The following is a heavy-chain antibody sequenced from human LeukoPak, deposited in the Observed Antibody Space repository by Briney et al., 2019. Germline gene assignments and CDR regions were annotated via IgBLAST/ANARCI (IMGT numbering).Heavy chain of an antibody. CDR2: IYSSGST. D-gene: IGHD3-10*01. CDR1: GASISSGSNY. Sequence: SETLSLTCSVSGASISSGSNYWGWIRQPPGKTLEWIGSIYSSGSTYYNSSLQSRVTISVDTSKNQFSLKLSSVTAADTAVYYCARAHYGSGSYIGYYYYYMDVWGKGTTVTVSS. V-gene: IGHV4-39*07. CDR3: ARAHYGSGSYIGYYYYYMDV. J-gene: IGHJ6*03.